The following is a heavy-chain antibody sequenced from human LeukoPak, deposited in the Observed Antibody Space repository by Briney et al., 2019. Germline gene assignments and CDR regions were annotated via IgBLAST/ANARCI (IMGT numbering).Heavy chain of an antibody. J-gene: IGHJ4*02. CDR2: ISAYNGNT. Sequence: ASVKVSCKASGYTFTSYGISWVRQAPRQGLEWMGWISAYNGNTNYAQKLQGRVTMTTDTSTSTAYMELRSLRSDDTAVYYCARGGYYYGSGSYSNFDYWGQGTLVTVSS. V-gene: IGHV1-18*01. CDR3: ARGGYYYGSGSYSNFDY. CDR1: GYTFTSYG. D-gene: IGHD3-10*01.